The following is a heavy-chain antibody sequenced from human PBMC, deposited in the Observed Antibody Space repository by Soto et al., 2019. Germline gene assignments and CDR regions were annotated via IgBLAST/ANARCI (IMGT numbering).Heavy chain of an antibody. D-gene: IGHD3-10*01. CDR3: ARDLWFGELRGFDP. CDR1: GFTFSSHS. J-gene: IGHJ5*02. CDR2: ISSSSSTI. V-gene: IGHV3-48*02. Sequence: GGSLRLSCAASGFTFSSHSMNWVRQAPGKGLEWVSYISSSSSTIYYADSVKGRFTISRDNAKNSLYLQMNSLRDEDTAVYYCARDLWFGELRGFDPWGQGTLVTVSS.